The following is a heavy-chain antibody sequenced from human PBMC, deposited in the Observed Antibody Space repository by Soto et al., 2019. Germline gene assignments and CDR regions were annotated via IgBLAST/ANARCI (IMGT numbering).Heavy chain of an antibody. Sequence: ASVKVSCKAPADTFASYYIHWVRQAAGHGLEWMGIINPNGGSTRFAQTFQGRITMTTDTSTSTVYMELRSLRSEDTAVYYCARKGSGYDVMTGHYFYYYDAIEVWSQRTTVTVS. CDR2: INPNGGST. CDR3: ARKGSGYDVMTGHYFYYYDAIEV. D-gene: IGHD3-9*01. V-gene: IGHV1-46*01. CDR1: ADTFASYY. J-gene: IGHJ6*02.